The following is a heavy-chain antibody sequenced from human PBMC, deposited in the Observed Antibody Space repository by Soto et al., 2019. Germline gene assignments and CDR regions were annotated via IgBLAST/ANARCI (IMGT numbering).Heavy chain of an antibody. CDR3: AKDINDFWSGYHSNWFDP. Sequence: DVQLVESGGGLVQPGRSLRLSCAASGFTFDDYAMHWVRQAPGKGLEWVSGISWNSGSIGYADSVKGRFTISRDNAKNSLYLQMNSLRAEDTALYYCAKDINDFWSGYHSNWFDPWGQGTLVTVSS. CDR2: ISWNSGSI. V-gene: IGHV3-9*01. J-gene: IGHJ5*02. CDR1: GFTFDDYA. D-gene: IGHD3-3*01.